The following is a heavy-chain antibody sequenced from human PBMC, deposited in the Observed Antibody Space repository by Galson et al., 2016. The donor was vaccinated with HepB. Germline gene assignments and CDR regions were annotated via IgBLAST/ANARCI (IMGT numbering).Heavy chain of an antibody. Sequence: ETLSLTCTVSGGSFTSYYWSWIRQPAGKGLEWIGYIYYSGSTYYNPSLKSRVTMSVDTSKNQFSLRLSSVTAADTAVYYCARGYYDFWSGSRSLDCWGQGTLVTVSS. J-gene: IGHJ4*02. D-gene: IGHD3-3*01. CDR1: GGSFTSYY. V-gene: IGHV4-59*06. CDR2: IYYSGST. CDR3: ARGYYDFWSGSRSLDC.